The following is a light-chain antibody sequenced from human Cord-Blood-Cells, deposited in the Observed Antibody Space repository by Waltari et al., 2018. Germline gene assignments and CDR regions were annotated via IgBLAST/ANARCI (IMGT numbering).Light chain of an antibody. V-gene: IGLV2-23*01. Sequence: QSALPQPASVDGSPGQPITISCTGTSSDVGRSNPASWYQQHPGRAPKLMIYEGSKRPSGVSNRFSGSKSGNTASLTISGLQAEDEADYYCCSYAGSSTWVFGGGTKLTVL. CDR2: EGS. CDR1: SSDVGRSNP. CDR3: CSYAGSSTWV. J-gene: IGLJ3*02.